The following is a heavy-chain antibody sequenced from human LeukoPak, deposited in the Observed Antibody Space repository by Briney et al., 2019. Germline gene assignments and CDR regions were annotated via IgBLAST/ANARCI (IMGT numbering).Heavy chain of an antibody. D-gene: IGHD6-19*01. V-gene: IGHV3-23*01. CDR2: IGSSADYT. J-gene: IGHJ5*02. CDR3: AKQDPYTSGWYP. Sequence: GGSLRLSCAASGFSFSSCALSWVRQAPGKGLEWVSGIGSSADYTYYADSVKGRFTVSRDNSKNTLYLQMNSLRAEDTATYYCAKQDPYTSGWYPWGQGTLVTVPS. CDR1: GFSFSSCA.